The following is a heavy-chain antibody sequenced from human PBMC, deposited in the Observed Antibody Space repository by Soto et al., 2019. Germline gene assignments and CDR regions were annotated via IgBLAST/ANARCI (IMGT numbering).Heavy chain of an antibody. CDR3: ARGADSRYAGGYGMDV. D-gene: IGHD6-13*01. CDR1: GFTFSRHW. CDR2: IKQDGSER. Sequence: EVQLVESGGGLVQPGGSLRLSCAASGFTFSRHWMSWVRQAPGKGLEWVANIKQDGSERYYVDSVKGRFTIPRDNAKNSLYLHMNSLRAEDTAVYHCARGADSRYAGGYGMDVWGQGTTVIVSS. J-gene: IGHJ6*02. V-gene: IGHV3-7*01.